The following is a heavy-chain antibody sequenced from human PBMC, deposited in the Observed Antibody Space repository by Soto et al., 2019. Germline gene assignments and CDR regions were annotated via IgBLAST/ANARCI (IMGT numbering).Heavy chain of an antibody. CDR1: GFSFSADGVG. J-gene: IGHJ3*01. D-gene: IGHD3-16*01. CDR3: AHSFGGTSWPNDAFDV. Sequence: QITLKESGPTLVKPTQTLTLTCIFSGFSFSADGVGVGWIRQPPGKALEWLALIYWDDDPRYRPSLKSRHTITKDSSKNQVVLTMTNMDPLDTATYYCAHSFGGTSWPNDAFDVWGQGTVVTFSS. V-gene: IGHV2-5*02. CDR2: IYWDDDP.